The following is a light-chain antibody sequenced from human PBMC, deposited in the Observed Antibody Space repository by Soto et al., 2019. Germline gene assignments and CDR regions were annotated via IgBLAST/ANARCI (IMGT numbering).Light chain of an antibody. Sequence: QSVLTQPPSVSGAPGQRVAISCTGSSSNIGAEYDVHWYQQLPGTAPKRLIYGDNNRPSGVPDRFSGSKSGTSASLAITGLQPEDEADYYCQSYDSSLTTFVFGNGTKVTAL. J-gene: IGLJ1*01. CDR2: GDN. CDR3: QSYDSSLTTFV. CDR1: SSNIGAEYD. V-gene: IGLV1-40*01.